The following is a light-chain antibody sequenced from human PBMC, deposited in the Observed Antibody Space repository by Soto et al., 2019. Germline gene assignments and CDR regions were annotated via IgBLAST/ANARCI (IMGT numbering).Light chain of an antibody. Sequence: QSVLTQPASVSGSPGQSITISCIGTSSDVGSYNLVSWYQQHPGKAPKVLIYEVSERPSGVSNRFSGSKSGNTASLTISGLQAEEEAEYDCCSYAGSRTHVLFGGGTKLTVL. CDR3: CSYAGSRTHVL. J-gene: IGLJ2*01. V-gene: IGLV2-23*02. CDR2: EVS. CDR1: SSDVGSYNL.